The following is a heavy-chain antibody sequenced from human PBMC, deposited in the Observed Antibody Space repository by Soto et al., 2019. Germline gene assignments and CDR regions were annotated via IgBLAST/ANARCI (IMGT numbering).Heavy chain of an antibody. CDR2: INPRNGDA. CDR1: GYTFSDYN. J-gene: IGHJ4*02. V-gene: IGHV1-2*02. CDR3: ARHRFTSGSDYFDY. D-gene: IGHD1-1*01. Sequence: GASVKVSCKASGYTFSDYNLHWVRQAPGQGLEWMGSINPRNGDAVSAQKFQARVTMTRDTSITTAYMELIRLTSPDTAVYYCARHRFTSGSDYFDYWGQGTLVTV.